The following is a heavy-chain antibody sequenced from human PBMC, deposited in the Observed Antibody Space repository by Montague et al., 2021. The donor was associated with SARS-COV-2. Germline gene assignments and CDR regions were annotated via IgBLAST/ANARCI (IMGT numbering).Heavy chain of an antibody. CDR1: GFTFSPNL. J-gene: IGHJ6*03. CDR3: ARDFYYYVDV. Sequence: SLRLSCAASGFTFSPNLMSWVRQAPGKGLEWVANIKQDGSDKFYVDSVKGRFTLSTDNAKNSVYLQMDGLRPEDTAVYYCARDFYYYVDVWGKGTTVTVSS. CDR2: IKQDGSDK. V-gene: IGHV3-7*01.